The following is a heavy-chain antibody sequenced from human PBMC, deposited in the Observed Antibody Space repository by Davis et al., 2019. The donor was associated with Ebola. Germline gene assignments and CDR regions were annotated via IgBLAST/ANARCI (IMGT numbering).Heavy chain of an antibody. Sequence: GESLKISCAASGFTFSSYAMSWVRQAPGKGLEWVSGISGSGGSTYYADSVKGRFTISRDNSKNTLYLQMNSLRAEDTAVYYCARDEDYCSSTSCYNYYGMDVWGQGTTVTVSS. CDR3: ARDEDYCSSTSCYNYYGMDV. CDR2: ISGSGGST. D-gene: IGHD2-2*02. V-gene: IGHV3-23*01. CDR1: GFTFSSYA. J-gene: IGHJ6*02.